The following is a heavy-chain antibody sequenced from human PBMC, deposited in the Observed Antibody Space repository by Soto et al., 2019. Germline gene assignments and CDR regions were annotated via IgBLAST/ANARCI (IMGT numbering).Heavy chain of an antibody. CDR3: ANKEYGDYRPMARPYNWFDP. Sequence: GGSLRLSCAASGFTFSSYAMSWVRQAPGKGLEWVSAISGSGGSTYYADSVKGRFTISRDNSKNTLYLQMNSLRAEDTAVYYCANKEYGDYRPMARPYNWFDPWGQGTLVTVSS. CDR1: GFTFSSYA. J-gene: IGHJ5*02. D-gene: IGHD4-17*01. V-gene: IGHV3-23*01. CDR2: ISGSGGST.